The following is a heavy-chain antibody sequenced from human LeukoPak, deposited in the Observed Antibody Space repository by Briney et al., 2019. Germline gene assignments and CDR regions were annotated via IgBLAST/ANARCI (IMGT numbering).Heavy chain of an antibody. CDR3: ARVGTMVRGVMYYYYYMDV. CDR1: GGTFSSYA. Sequence: ASVKVSCKASGGTFSSYAISWVRQAPGQGLEWMGGIIPIFGTANYAQKFQGRVTITADKSTSTAYMELSSLRSEDTAVYYCARVGTMVRGVMYYYYYMDVWGKGTTVTVSS. CDR2: IIPIFGTA. J-gene: IGHJ6*03. D-gene: IGHD3-10*01. V-gene: IGHV1-69*06.